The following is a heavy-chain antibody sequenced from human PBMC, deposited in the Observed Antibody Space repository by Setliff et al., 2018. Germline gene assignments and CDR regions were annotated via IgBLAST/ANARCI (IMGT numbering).Heavy chain of an antibody. CDR2: VYYTGST. CDR3: AKVNTTLVSSYWYFDL. V-gene: IGHV4-39*07. CDR1: GVSISSSDYY. D-gene: IGHD1-26*01. J-gene: IGHJ2*01. Sequence: PSETLSLTCSVSGVSISSSDYYWGWIRQSPGKGLEWIGSVYYTGSTYYNPSLKSRVTLSDDTSKNQFSLTLTSVTAAGTAVYYCAKVNTTLVSSYWYFDLWGRGTLVTVSS.